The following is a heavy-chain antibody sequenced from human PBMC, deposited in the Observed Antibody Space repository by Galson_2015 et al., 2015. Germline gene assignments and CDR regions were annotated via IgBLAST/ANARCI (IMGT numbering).Heavy chain of an antibody. V-gene: IGHV1-18*04. CDR2: ISAYNGNT. CDR1: GYTFTSYG. J-gene: IGHJ4*02. D-gene: IGHD3-10*01. Sequence: QSGAEVKKPGESLKISCKASGYTFTSYGISWVRQAPGQGLEWMGWISAYNGNTNYAQKLQGRVTMTTDTSTSTAYMELRSLRSDDTAVYYCARDKGRYQLPTYYGSGWGTMEGDFDYWGQGTLVTVSS. CDR3: ARDKGRYQLPTYYGSGWGTMEGDFDY.